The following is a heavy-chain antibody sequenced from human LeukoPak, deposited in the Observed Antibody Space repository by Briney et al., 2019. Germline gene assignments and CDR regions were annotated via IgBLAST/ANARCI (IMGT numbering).Heavy chain of an antibody. CDR1: GGSISSYY. Sequence: PSETLSLTCTVSGGSISSYYWSWIRQPPGKGLEWIGYIYYSGSTNYNPSLKSRVTISVDPSKNQFSLKLSSVTAADTAVYYCARVAYYYYYMDVWGKGTTVIVSS. V-gene: IGHV4-59*01. CDR2: IYYSGST. J-gene: IGHJ6*03. CDR3: ARVAYYYYYMDV.